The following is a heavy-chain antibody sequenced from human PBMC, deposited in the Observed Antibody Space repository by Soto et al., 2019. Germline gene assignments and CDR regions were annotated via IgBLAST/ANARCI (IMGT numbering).Heavy chain of an antibody. Sequence: GASVKFSCKTSGYTFTSYDINWVRQATGQGLEWMGWMNPNSGNTDYAQNLQGRVTMITDTSTSTAYMELRSLRSDDTAVYYCARSRDYNIIDYWGQGTLVTVSS. CDR2: MNPNSGNT. CDR1: GYTFTSYD. J-gene: IGHJ4*01. CDR3: ARSRDYNIIDY. D-gene: IGHD4-4*01. V-gene: IGHV1-8*01.